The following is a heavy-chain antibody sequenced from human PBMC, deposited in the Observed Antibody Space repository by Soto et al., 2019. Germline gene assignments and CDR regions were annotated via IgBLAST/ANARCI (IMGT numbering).Heavy chain of an antibody. V-gene: IGHV3-11*03. CDR1: GFTLIDHY. J-gene: IGHJ4*02. D-gene: IGHD3-10*02. CDR3: ARSGDNYNVLDY. CDR2: SSNSGTFT. Sequence: TGWSLRLSCAASGFTLIDHYMSWIRQAPGKGLEWVSFSSNSGTFTKYADSVKGRFTISRDNAKNSLYLQINNLRGEDTAIYFCARSGDNYNVLDYWGPGTPVTVSS.